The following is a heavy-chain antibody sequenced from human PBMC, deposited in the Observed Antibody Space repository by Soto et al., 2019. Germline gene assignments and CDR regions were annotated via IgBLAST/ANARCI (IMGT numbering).Heavy chain of an antibody. CDR3: ARGYCISTSCYGNWFDP. V-gene: IGHV4-4*02. J-gene: IGHJ5*02. Sequence: SETLSLTCAVSGGSISSSNWWSWVRQPPRKGLEWIGEIYHSGSTNYNPSLKSRVTISVDKSKNQFSLKLSSVTAADTAVYYCARGYCISTSCYGNWFDPWGQGTLVTVSS. D-gene: IGHD2-2*01. CDR2: IYHSGST. CDR1: GGSISSSNW.